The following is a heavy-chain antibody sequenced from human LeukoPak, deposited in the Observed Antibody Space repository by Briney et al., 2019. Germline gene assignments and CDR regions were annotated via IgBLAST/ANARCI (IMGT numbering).Heavy chain of an antibody. D-gene: IGHD1-26*01. CDR1: GDSVSSNSAA. J-gene: IGHJ4*02. CDR3: AKAPRPWVGGATGSRYYFDY. CDR2: TYYRSKWYN. Sequence: SQTLSLTCAISGDSVSSNSAAWNWIRQSPSRGLEWLGRTYYRSKWYNDYAVSVKSRITINPDTSKNQFSLQLNSVTPEDTAVYYCAKAPRPWVGGATGSRYYFDYWGQGTLVTVSS. V-gene: IGHV6-1*01.